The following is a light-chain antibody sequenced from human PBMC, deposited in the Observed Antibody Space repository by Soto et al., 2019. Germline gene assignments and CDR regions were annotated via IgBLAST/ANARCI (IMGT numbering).Light chain of an antibody. J-gene: IGLJ2*01. CDR3: SSHTTSSSLCV. V-gene: IGLV2-14*01. Sequence: QSALTQPASVSGSPGQSITISCTGTSSDVGGYDFVSWYQQHPGKAPKLMIYEVSNRPSGVSNRFSGSKSGNTASLTISGLQAEDEADYYCSSHTTSSSLCVFGGGTKVTVL. CDR1: SSDVGGYDF. CDR2: EVS.